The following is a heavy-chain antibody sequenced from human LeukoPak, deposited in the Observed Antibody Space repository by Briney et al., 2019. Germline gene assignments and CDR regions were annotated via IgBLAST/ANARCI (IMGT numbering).Heavy chain of an antibody. CDR1: GGSVSINSAA. V-gene: IGHV6-1*01. CDR2: TYYRSKWYN. CDR3: ARARWYQDEYYYYGMDV. J-gene: IGHJ6*02. D-gene: IGHD6-13*01. Sequence: SQTLSLTFAISGGSVSINSAAWNWIRQSPSRGLEWLGRTYYRSKWYNDYAVSVKSRITINPDTSKNQFSLQLNFVTPEDTAVYYCARARWYQDEYYYYGMDVWGQGTTVTVSS.